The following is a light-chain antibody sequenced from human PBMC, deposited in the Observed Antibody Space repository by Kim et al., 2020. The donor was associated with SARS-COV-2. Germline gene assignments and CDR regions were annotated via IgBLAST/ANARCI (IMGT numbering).Light chain of an antibody. Sequence: DIVLTQSPGTLSLSPGERATLSCRASQSVSSSYLAWYQQKPGQAPRLLIFGASNRATGVPDRFSGRGSGTDFTLTITRLEPEDFAVYYCQHYYSSRFTFGPGTKVDIK. V-gene: IGKV3-20*01. CDR3: QHYYSSRFT. CDR2: GAS. CDR1: QSVSSSY. J-gene: IGKJ3*01.